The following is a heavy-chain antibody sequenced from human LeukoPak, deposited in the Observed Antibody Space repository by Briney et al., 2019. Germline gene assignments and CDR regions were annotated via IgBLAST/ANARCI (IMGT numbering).Heavy chain of an antibody. J-gene: IGHJ4*02. CDR3: TTLSYDIHY. Sequence: PGGSLRLSCAASGFGFTHAWMTWVRQAPGKAPEWVGRIKSNPDGGTTDYAAPVKGRFTISRDDSKNTLYLQLNSLKTEDTAVYYCTTLSYDIHYWGQGTLVTVSS. V-gene: IGHV3-15*01. CDR1: GFGFTHAW. D-gene: IGHD3-9*01. CDR2: IKSNPDGGTT.